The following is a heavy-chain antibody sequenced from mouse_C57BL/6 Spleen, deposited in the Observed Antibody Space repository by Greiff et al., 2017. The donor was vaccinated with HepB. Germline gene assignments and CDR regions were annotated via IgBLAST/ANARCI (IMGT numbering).Heavy chain of an antibody. Sequence: EVQLQQSGAELVKPGASVKLSCTASGFNIKDYYMHWVKQRTEQGLEWIGRIDPEDGETKYAPNFQGKATITADTSSNTAYLQLSSLTSEYTAVYYCARAWGGGYVDYWGQGTTLTVSS. CDR3: ARAWGGGYVDY. D-gene: IGHD1-1*02. CDR1: GFNIKDYY. J-gene: IGHJ2*01. CDR2: IDPEDGET. V-gene: IGHV14-2*01.